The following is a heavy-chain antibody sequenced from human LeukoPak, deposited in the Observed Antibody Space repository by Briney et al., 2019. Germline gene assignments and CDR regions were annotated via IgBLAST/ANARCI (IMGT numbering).Heavy chain of an antibody. CDR3: ARGGGSSSWYYFDY. CDR1: GFTFSTYG. D-gene: IGHD6-13*01. J-gene: IGHJ4*02. CDR2: IWEDGSNI. Sequence: GGSLRLSCAASGFTFSTYGMHWVRQAPGEGLQWVAGIWEDGSNIHYADSVKGRFTISRDNSKNTLYLQMNSLRVEDTAVYYCARGGGSSSWYYFDYWGQGTLVTVSS. V-gene: IGHV3-33*01.